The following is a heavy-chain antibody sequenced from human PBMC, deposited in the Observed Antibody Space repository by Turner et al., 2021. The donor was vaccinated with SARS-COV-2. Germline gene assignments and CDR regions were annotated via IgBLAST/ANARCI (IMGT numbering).Heavy chain of an antibody. J-gene: IGHJ4*02. D-gene: IGHD6-13*01. CDR2: INPNSGGT. Sequence: QVQLVQSGAEVTKPGASVKVSCKASGYTFTGYYMHWVRQAPGQGLEWMGWINPNSGGTNYAQKFQGRVTMTRDTSISTAYMGLSRLRSDDTAVYFCARDLFDLGSRWTQWGQGTLVTVSS. CDR3: ARDLFDLGSRWTQ. CDR1: GYTFTGYY. V-gene: IGHV1-2*02.